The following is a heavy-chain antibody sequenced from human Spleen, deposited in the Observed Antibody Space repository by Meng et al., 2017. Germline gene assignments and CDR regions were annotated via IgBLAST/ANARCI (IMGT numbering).Heavy chain of an antibody. J-gene: IGHJ6*02. CDR1: GFTFSRYW. CDR3: ARPYDCSGTSCYVYDMDV. D-gene: IGHD2-2*01. Sequence: GESLKISCAASGFTFSRYWMSWVRQAPGKGLEWVANIKQDGSEKYYVDPVKGRFTISRDNAKNSLYLQMNSLRAEDTAVYYCARPYDCSGTSCYVYDMDVWGQGTMVTVSS. V-gene: IGHV3-7*01. CDR2: IKQDGSEK.